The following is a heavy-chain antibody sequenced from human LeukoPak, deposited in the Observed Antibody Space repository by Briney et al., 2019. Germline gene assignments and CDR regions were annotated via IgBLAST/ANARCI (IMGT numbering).Heavy chain of an antibody. V-gene: IGHV3-30*18. CDR1: GFTFSRSG. J-gene: IGHJ4*02. CDR3: GKDLTGGWSLDY. CDR2: ISDDGRRK. Sequence: PGGSLRLSCAASGFTFSRSGMHWVRQAPGKGLEWAAFISDDGRRKYYADSVKGRFTISRDDSKNTVYLQMNSLRSEDMAMYYCGKDLTGGWSLDYWGQGTLVTVSS. D-gene: IGHD6-19*01.